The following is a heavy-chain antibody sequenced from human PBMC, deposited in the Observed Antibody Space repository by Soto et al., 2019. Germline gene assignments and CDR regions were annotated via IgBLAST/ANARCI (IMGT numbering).Heavy chain of an antibody. D-gene: IGHD4-17*01. V-gene: IGHV3-7*01. CDR2: IKQDGSEK. CDR1: GFTFSSYW. J-gene: IGHJ4*02. Sequence: EVQLVESGGGLVQPGGSLRLSCAASGFTFSSYWMSWVRQAPGKGLEWVANIKQDGSEKYYVDSVKGRFTISRDNAKNSLYLQMNSLRAEDTAVYYCAREEGYGDPQTDYWGQGTLVTVSS. CDR3: AREEGYGDPQTDY.